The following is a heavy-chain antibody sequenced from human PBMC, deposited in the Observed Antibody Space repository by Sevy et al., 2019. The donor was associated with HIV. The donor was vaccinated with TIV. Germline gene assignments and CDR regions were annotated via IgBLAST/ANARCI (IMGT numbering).Heavy chain of an antibody. Sequence: GGSLRLSCAVSGFAVSDNCMSWVRQSPGKGLEWVSVIFSGGRTSHADSVKGRFTVSRDGSKNTLYLQMDNLRAEDTATYYCARDRVVHNDYIFVAYYYGMDVWGQGTTVTVSS. CDR1: GFAVSDNC. J-gene: IGHJ6*02. D-gene: IGHD4-4*01. CDR2: IFSGGRT. V-gene: IGHV3-53*01. CDR3: ARDRVVHNDYIFVAYYYGMDV.